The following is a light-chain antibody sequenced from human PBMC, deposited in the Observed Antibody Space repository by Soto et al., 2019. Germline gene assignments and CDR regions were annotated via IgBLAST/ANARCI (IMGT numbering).Light chain of an antibody. CDR2: EVN. Sequence: QSALTQPASVSGSPGQSIIISCTGTSSDVGGHNVVAGYKQDPGKAPKLIIDEVNTRPSGVSNRFSGSKSGNTASLTISGLQTEDEANYHCFSYANPSPHVIFGGGTKLTVL. CDR3: FSYANPSPHVI. CDR1: SSDVGGHNV. J-gene: IGLJ2*01. V-gene: IGLV2-23*02.